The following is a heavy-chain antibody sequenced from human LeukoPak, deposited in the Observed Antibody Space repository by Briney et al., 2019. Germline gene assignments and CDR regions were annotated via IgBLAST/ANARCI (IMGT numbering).Heavy chain of an antibody. Sequence: GGSLRLSCAASGFIFSSYAMSWVRQAPGKGLEWVSTISNSDGSTYYADSVKGRFTISRDNSRNTLYLQMNNLRADDTAVYFCVKETSLTGAGDCWGQGILVTVSS. V-gene: IGHV3-23*01. CDR2: ISNSDGST. CDR1: GFIFSSYA. J-gene: IGHJ4*02. D-gene: IGHD1-20*01. CDR3: VKETSLTGAGDC.